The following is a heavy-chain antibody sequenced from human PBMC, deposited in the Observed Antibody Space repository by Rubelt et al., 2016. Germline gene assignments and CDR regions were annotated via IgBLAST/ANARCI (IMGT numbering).Heavy chain of an antibody. V-gene: IGHV3-23*01. CDR2: ISGSGDGT. D-gene: IGHD5-24*01. Sequence: EVQLLESGGGLVQPGGSLRLSCAASGFTFSRNALNWVRQAPGKGLEWVAIISGSGDGTFYAEFVTGRFTIPRDKSEKKGHLQMKVLRVEDTALYYCARGRDAVFPNSRILDYWGQGALVTVSS. CDR3: ARGRDAVFPNSRILDY. CDR1: GFTFSRNA. J-gene: IGHJ4*02.